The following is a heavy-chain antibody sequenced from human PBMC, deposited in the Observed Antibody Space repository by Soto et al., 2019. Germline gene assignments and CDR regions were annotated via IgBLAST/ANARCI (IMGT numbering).Heavy chain of an antibody. V-gene: IGHV4-31*03. D-gene: IGHD3-9*01. CDR1: GGSISSGGYY. CDR3: GRVKDYYISTDS. Sequence: PSETLSLTCTVSGGSISSGGYYWSWIRQNPGKGLEWIGYIYYTGTTDYNPSLKSRVTISVDTPKNQFSLKLYSVTAADTAVYYCGRVKDYYISTDSWGQGTLVTVSS. CDR2: IYYTGTT. J-gene: IGHJ4*02.